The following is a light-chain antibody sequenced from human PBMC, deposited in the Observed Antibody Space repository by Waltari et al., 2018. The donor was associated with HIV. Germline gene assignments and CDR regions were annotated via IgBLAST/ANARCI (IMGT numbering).Light chain of an antibody. V-gene: IGLV1-44*01. CDR3: SAWDDNVNAL. Sequence: QSVLRQPPSASGTPGQRVTISCSGSRSNIGSNNVNWYQQLPGTAPKLLIYSNNRRPSGVPDRFSGSKSGPSASLAISGLQSEDEADYYCSAWDDNVNALFGGGTKLTVL. CDR1: RSNIGSNN. J-gene: IGLJ2*01. CDR2: SNN.